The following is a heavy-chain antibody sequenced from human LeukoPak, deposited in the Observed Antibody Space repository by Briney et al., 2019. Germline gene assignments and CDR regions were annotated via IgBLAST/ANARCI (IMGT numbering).Heavy chain of an antibody. CDR1: GDSISSYY. CDR2: IHSSAGT. Sequence: SETLSLTCTVSGDSISSYYWSWIRQPAGKGLEWIGRIHSSAGTNYNPSLKSRVTMSVDTSKNQLSLKLTSVTAADTAVYYCAGSYDFWSGYYYYWGQGTLVTVSS. J-gene: IGHJ4*02. V-gene: IGHV4-4*07. D-gene: IGHD3-3*01. CDR3: AGSYDFWSGYYYY.